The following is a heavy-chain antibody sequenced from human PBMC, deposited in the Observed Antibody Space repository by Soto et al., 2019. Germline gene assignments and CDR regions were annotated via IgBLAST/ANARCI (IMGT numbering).Heavy chain of an antibody. Sequence: SETLSLTCTVSGGSISSSSYYWGWIRQPPGKGLEWIGSIYYSGSTYYNPSLKSRVTISVDTSKNQFSLKLSSVTAADTAVYYCARISVYYYYYGMDVWGQGTTVTVSS. CDR1: GGSISSSSYY. V-gene: IGHV4-39*07. CDR2: IYYSGST. J-gene: IGHJ6*02. D-gene: IGHD3-16*02. CDR3: ARISVYYYYYGMDV.